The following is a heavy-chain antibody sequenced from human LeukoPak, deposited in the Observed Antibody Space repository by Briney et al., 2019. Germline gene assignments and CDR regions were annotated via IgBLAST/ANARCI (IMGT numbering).Heavy chain of an antibody. CDR1: GYTFTSYY. J-gene: IGHJ5*02. CDR2: INPSGGST. V-gene: IGHV1-46*01. D-gene: IGHD2-2*01. Sequence: ASVKVSCKASGYTFTSYYMHWVRQAPGQGLEWMGIINPSGGSTSYAQKFQGRVTMTRDMSTSTVYMELSSLRSEDTAVYYCARDSDIVVVPAVPNWFDPWGQGTLVTVSS. CDR3: ARDSDIVVVPAVPNWFDP.